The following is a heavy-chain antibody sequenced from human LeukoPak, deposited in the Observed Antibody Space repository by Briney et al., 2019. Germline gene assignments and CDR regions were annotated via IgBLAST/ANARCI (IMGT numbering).Heavy chain of an antibody. D-gene: IGHD3-10*01. CDR3: AREGGDSMVQGVIAD. CDR2: IYSGRAT. J-gene: IGHJ4*02. V-gene: IGHV3-53*01. Sequence: PGGSLRLSCAASGFTVSSNYMSWVRQAPGKGLEWVSVIYSGRATAYADSVKGRFTISRDTSKNTLYLQMNSLRAEDTAVYYCAREGGDSMVQGVIADWGQGTLVTVSS. CDR1: GFTVSSNY.